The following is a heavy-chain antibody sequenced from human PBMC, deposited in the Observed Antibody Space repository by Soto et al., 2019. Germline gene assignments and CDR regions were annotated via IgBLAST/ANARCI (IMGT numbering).Heavy chain of an antibody. D-gene: IGHD3-16*01. V-gene: IGHV4-31*03. Sequence: SETLSLTCTVSGGSISSGGYYWSWIRQHPGKGLEWIGYIYYSGSTYYNPSLKSRVTISVDTSKNQFSLKLSSVTAADTAVYYCARVSHYDYIWGSLHYYYYYMDVWGKGTTVTVSS. CDR1: GGSISSGGYY. CDR2: IYYSGST. J-gene: IGHJ6*03. CDR3: ARVSHYDYIWGSLHYYYYYMDV.